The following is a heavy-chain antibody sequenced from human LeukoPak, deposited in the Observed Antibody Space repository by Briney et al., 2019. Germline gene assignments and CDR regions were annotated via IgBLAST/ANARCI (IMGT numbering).Heavy chain of an antibody. Sequence: GVSLRLSCAASGFTFSSYAMTWVRQAPGKGLEWVSAISGSGGSTYYADSVKGRFTISRDNSKNTLYLQMNSLRAEDTAVYFCAKFGGHGGAYWYFDLWGRGTLVTVSS. J-gene: IGHJ2*01. CDR1: GFTFSSYA. CDR3: AKFGGHGGAYWYFDL. D-gene: IGHD3-16*01. V-gene: IGHV3-23*01. CDR2: ISGSGGST.